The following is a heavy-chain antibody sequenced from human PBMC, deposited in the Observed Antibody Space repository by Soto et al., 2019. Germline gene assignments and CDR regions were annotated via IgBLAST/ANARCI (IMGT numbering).Heavy chain of an antibody. CDR1: GFSLSTIGMC. D-gene: IGHD6-13*01. Sequence: SGPTLVNPTQTLTLTCTFSGFSLSTIGMCVSWIRQPPGKALEWLALIDWDDDKYYSTSLKTRLTISKGTSKNQVVLTMTNMDPVDTATYYCARITRAAADHYNWFDPLGQGTLVTVSS. V-gene: IGHV2-70*01. J-gene: IGHJ5*02. CDR3: ARITRAAADHYNWFDP. CDR2: IDWDDDK.